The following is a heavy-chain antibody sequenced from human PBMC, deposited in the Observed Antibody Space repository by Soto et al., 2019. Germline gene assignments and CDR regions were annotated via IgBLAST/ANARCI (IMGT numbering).Heavy chain of an antibody. J-gene: IGHJ6*01. CDR3: ARDLLGFGHTYGDV. CDR1: GGTFSNFA. D-gene: IGHD3-10*01. V-gene: IGHV1-69*12. Sequence: QVQLVQSGAEVKKPGSSVKVSCKASGGTFSNFALISWVRQAPGQGLEWMGGIIPIDATVNYAQKFQGGITITADESTTPSYMDLGNLSSEDTAVYYCARDLLGFGHTYGDVWWQGTTVTVSS. CDR2: IIPIDATV.